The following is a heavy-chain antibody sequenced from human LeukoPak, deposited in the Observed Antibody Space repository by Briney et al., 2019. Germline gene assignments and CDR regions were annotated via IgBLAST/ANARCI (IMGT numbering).Heavy chain of an antibody. CDR2: LYIGGNT. CDR3: TTTAGYNYGQY. Sequence: SGGSLRLSCAASGLIVSNNYMNWVRQAPGKGLEWVSALYIGGNTYYADSVRGRFTISRDNSKNTLYLQMNSLRAEDTAIYYCTTTAGYNYGQYWGQGTLVTVSS. D-gene: IGHD5-18*01. V-gene: IGHV3-53*01. J-gene: IGHJ4*02. CDR1: GLIVSNNY.